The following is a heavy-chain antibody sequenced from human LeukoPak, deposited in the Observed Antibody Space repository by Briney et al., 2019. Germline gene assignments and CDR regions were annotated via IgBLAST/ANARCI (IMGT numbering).Heavy chain of an antibody. CDR1: GGSISSYY. D-gene: IGHD5-24*01. CDR2: TYTSGST. Sequence: SETLSLTCTVSGGSISSYYWSWIRQPAGKGLEWIGRTYTSGSTNYNPSLKCRVTMSVDTSKNQFSLKLSSVTAADTAVYYCARSPRGATSRYYYYYYMDVWGKGTTVTVSS. V-gene: IGHV4-4*07. J-gene: IGHJ6*03. CDR3: ARSPRGATSRYYYYYYMDV.